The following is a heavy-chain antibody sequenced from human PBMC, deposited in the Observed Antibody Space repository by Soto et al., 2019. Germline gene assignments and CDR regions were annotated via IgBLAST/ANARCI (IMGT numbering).Heavy chain of an antibody. V-gene: IGHV6-1*01. Sequence: SQTLSLTCAISGDSVSSNSAAWNWIRQSPSRGLEWLGRTYYRSKWYNNYAVSVKSRITINPDTSKNQFSLQLNSGTPEDTAVYYCAREYSSSWAYYYYGMDVWGQGTTVTVSS. CDR1: GDSVSSNSAA. CDR3: AREYSSSWAYYYYGMDV. J-gene: IGHJ6*02. CDR2: TYYRSKWYN. D-gene: IGHD6-13*01.